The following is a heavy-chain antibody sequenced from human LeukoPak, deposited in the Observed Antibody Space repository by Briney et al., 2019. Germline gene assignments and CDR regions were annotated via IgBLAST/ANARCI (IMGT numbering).Heavy chain of an antibody. V-gene: IGHV3-66*02. CDR2: IYSGGST. D-gene: IGHD6-13*01. J-gene: IGHJ6*02. CDR1: GFTVSSNY. Sequence: GGSLRLSCAASGFTVSSNYMSWVRQAPGKGLEWVSVIYSGGSTYYADSVKGRFTISRDNSKNTLYLQMNSLRAGDTAVYYCARAERYSSIDGMDVWGQGTTVTVSS. CDR3: ARAERYSSIDGMDV.